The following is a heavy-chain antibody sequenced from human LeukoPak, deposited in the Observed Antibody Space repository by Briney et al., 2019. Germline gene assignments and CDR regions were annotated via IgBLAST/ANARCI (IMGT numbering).Heavy chain of an antibody. Sequence: ASVKVSCKASGYTLTGYYMHWVRQAPGQGLEWMGWINPNSGGTNYAQKFQGRVTMTRDTSISTAYMELSRLRSDDTAVYYCARAYYYDSSGFLSPDTFDIWGQGTMVTVSS. CDR2: INPNSGGT. CDR3: ARAYYYDSSGFLSPDTFDI. D-gene: IGHD3-22*01. CDR1: GYTLTGYY. J-gene: IGHJ3*02. V-gene: IGHV1-2*02.